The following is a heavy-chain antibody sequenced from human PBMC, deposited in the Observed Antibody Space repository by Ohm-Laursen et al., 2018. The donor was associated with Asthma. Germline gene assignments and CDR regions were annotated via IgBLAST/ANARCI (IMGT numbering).Heavy chain of an antibody. J-gene: IGHJ6*02. V-gene: IGHV3-9*01. CDR2: ISWNSGSI. CDR1: GFTFDDYA. CDR3: ARDSQAMVTTEGLYFGMDV. Sequence: SLRLSCAASGFTFDDYAMHWVRQAPGKGLEWVSGISWNSGSIGYADSVKGRFTTSRDNAKNSLYLQMNSLRAEDTALYYCARDSQAMVTTEGLYFGMDVWGQGTTVTVSS. D-gene: IGHD4-17*01.